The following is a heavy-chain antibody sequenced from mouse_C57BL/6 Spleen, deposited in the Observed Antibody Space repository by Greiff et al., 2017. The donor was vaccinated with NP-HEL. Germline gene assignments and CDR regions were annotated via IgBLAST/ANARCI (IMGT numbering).Heavy chain of an antibody. D-gene: IGHD1-1*01. CDR2: IYPGSGST. V-gene: IGHV1-55*01. CDR1: GYTFTSYW. CDR3: ARDRYGSSGGFDD. Sequence: QVQLQQPGAELVKPGASVKMSCKASGYTFTSYWITWVKQRPGQGLEWIGDIYPGSGSTNYNEKFKSKATLTVDTSSSTAYMQLSSLTSEDSAVYYSARDRYGSSGGFDDWGQGTTLTVSS. J-gene: IGHJ2*01.